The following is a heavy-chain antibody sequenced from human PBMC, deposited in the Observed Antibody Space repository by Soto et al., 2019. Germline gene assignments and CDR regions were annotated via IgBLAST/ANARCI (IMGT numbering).Heavy chain of an antibody. CDR1: GFTFSDYY. J-gene: IGHJ4*02. D-gene: IGHD3-22*01. Sequence: PWGSLRLSCAGSGFTFSDYYIILIRHSPFKWLEWVSYISSSGNIIYYADSVKGRFTISRDNAKNSLYLQMNSLRAEDTAVYYCARDLGYYASDGYFDYWGQGTLVTVSS. CDR3: ARDLGYYASDGYFDY. V-gene: IGHV3-11*01. CDR2: ISSSGNII.